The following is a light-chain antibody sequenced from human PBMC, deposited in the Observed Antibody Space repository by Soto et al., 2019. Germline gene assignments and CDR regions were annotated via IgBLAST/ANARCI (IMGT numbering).Light chain of an antibody. CDR3: SSHGGANNFYV. CDR2: GVT. J-gene: IGLJ1*01. V-gene: IGLV2-8*01. CDR1: SSDIGAYNY. Sequence: QSVLTQPPSASGSPGQSVTISCTGTSSDIGAYNYVSWYQQHPGKVPKPIIYGVTKRPSGVPDRFSASKSGNTASLTVSGLQAEDEADYYCSSHGGANNFYVFGTGTKVTVL.